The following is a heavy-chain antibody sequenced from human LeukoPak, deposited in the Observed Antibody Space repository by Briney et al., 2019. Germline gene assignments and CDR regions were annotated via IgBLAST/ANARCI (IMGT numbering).Heavy chain of an antibody. D-gene: IGHD1-26*01. CDR3: AREVGATEAFDI. Sequence: PGGSLRLSCAASGFTFSSYAMHWVRQAPGKGLEWVAVISYDGSNKYYADSVKGRFTISRDNSKNTLYLQMNSLRAEDTVVYYCAREVGATEAFDIWGQGTMVTVSS. V-gene: IGHV3-30-3*01. J-gene: IGHJ3*02. CDR2: ISYDGSNK. CDR1: GFTFSSYA.